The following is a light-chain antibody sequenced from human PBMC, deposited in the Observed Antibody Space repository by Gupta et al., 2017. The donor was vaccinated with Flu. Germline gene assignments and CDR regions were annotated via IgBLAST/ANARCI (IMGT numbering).Light chain of an antibody. CDR3: QQYFSAPLT. CDR2: WAS. J-gene: IGKJ4*01. V-gene: IGKV4-1*01. Sequence: DIVMTQSPDSLAVSLGERANINCKSSQSVLYSSNNKNYLAWYQQKPGQPPRPLIYWASSRESGVPDRFSGSGSATEFTLTISSLQAEDVAVYYCQQYFSAPLTFGGGTKVEIK. CDR1: QSVLYSSNNKNY.